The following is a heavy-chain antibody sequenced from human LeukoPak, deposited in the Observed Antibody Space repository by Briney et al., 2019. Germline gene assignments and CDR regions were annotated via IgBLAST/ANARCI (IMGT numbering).Heavy chain of an antibody. J-gene: IGHJ6*03. CDR1: GYTFTSYD. CDR3: ARVRSRGTIFGVVISTNYYYYMDV. CDR2: MNPNSGNT. D-gene: IGHD3-3*01. V-gene: IGHV1-8*01. Sequence: ASVKVSCEASGYTFTSYDINWVRQATGQGLEWMGWMNPNSGNTGYAQKFQGRVTMTRNTSISTAYMELSSLRSEDTAVYYCARVRSRGTIFGVVISTNYYYYMDVWGKGTTVTVSS.